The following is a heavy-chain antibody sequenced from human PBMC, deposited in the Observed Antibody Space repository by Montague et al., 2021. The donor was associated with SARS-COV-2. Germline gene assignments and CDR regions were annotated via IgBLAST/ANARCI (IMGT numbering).Heavy chain of an antibody. CDR2: TYYRSEWYS. CDR3: ARAERGSCGDGNCYQYFFNY. J-gene: IGHJ4*02. CDR1: GDSVSTNSGT. V-gene: IGHV6-1*01. Sequence: CAISGDSVSTNSGTWNWVRLSPSRGLEWLGRTYYRSEWYSDYSVSVKSRISINPHTSKNQFSLQLNSVTPEDTAVYYCARAERGSCGDGNCYQYFFNYWGQGTLVTVSS. D-gene: IGHD2-15*01.